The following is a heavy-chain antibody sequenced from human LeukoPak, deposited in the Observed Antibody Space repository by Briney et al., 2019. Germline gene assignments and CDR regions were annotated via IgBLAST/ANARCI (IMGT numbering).Heavy chain of an antibody. D-gene: IGHD2-2*01. CDR1: GFTFSLYW. CDR2: IYSDGRTA. V-gene: IGHV3-74*01. J-gene: IGHJ3*02. Sequence: QPGGSLRLSCAASGFTFSLYWMHWVRQAPGKGLVWVSRIYSDGRTATYADSVKGRFTISRDNAKNTLYLQMNSLTAEDTAVYYCARGPGAFDIWGQGTTVTVSS. CDR3: ARGPGAFDI.